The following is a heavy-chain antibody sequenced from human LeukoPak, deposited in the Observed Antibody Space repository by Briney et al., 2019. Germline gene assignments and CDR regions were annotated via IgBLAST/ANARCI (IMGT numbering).Heavy chain of an antibody. D-gene: IGHD1-14*01. J-gene: IGHJ4*02. Sequence: QPGGSLRLSCAASGFTFSGYAMTWVRQAPGKGLEWVSGITTSGGSTYYADSVKGRFTISRDNSKNTLYLQMNSLRAEDTAVYYCAKGYFYFDGWGQGTLVTVSS. CDR2: ITTSGGST. V-gene: IGHV3-23*01. CDR3: AKGYFYFDG. CDR1: GFTFSGYA.